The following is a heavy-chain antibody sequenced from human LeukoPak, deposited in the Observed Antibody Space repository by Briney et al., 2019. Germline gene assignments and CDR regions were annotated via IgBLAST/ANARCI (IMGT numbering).Heavy chain of an antibody. CDR3: ARLYSGYDGNSFDP. CDR1: GGSISSSSYY. V-gene: IGHV4-39*07. CDR2: IYYSGST. D-gene: IGHD5-12*01. Sequence: PSETLSLTCTVSGGSISSSSYYWGWIRQPPGKGLEWIGGIYYSGSTYYNPSLKSRVTISVDTSKNQFSLKLSSVTAADTAVYYCARLYSGYDGNSFDPWGQGTLVTVSS. J-gene: IGHJ5*02.